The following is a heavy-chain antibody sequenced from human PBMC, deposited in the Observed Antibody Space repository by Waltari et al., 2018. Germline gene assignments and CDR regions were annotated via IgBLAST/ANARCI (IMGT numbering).Heavy chain of an antibody. CDR3: ARLEGDFWSGYYKFDY. D-gene: IGHD3-3*01. J-gene: IGHJ4*02. Sequence: QLQLQESGPGLVRPSETLSLSCSVSGGSIGSSRSYWAWIRQPPRKGREWIGRMYYSGNTYYNPSLKSRVSISGDTSKNEFSLKLSSVTAADTAVYYCARLEGDFWSGYYKFDYWGQGTLVTVSS. V-gene: IGHV4-39*01. CDR1: GGSIGSSRSY. CDR2: MYYSGNT.